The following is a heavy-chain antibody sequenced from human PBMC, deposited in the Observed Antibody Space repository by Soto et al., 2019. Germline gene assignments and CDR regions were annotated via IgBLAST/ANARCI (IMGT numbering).Heavy chain of an antibody. CDR1: GYANTGYY. Sequence: APVKVSCTASGYANTGYYMHRVLQAPGQGLEWMGWINPNSGGTNYAQKFQGWVTMTRDTSISTAYMELSRLRSDDTAVYYCARSTTGTRCWFDPWGQGTLVTVSS. J-gene: IGHJ5*02. D-gene: IGHD4-4*01. V-gene: IGHV1-2*04. CDR3: ARSTTGTRCWFDP. CDR2: INPNSGGT.